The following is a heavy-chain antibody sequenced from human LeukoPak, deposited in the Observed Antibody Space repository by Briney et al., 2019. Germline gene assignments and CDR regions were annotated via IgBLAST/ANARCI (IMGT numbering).Heavy chain of an antibody. Sequence: ASVKVSCKASGYTFTSYYMHWVRQAPGQGLEWMGIINPSGGSTSYAQKFQGRVTMTGGTSTGTVYMELSSLRSEDTAVYYCARHQNLYKYFDYWGQGTLVTVSS. CDR2: INPSGGST. V-gene: IGHV1-46*03. D-gene: IGHD1-14*01. CDR1: GYTFTSYY. J-gene: IGHJ4*02. CDR3: ARHQNLYKYFDY.